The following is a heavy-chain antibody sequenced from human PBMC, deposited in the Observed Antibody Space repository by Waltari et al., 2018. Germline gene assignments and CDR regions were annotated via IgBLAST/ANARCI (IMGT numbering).Heavy chain of an antibody. CDR1: CRSVRDCISF. V-gene: IGHV4-39*01. D-gene: IGHD3-10*01. CDR3: ARQSYGSGTYEFDF. J-gene: IGHJ4*02. CDR2: VYSSGSP. Sequence: QVQLQESGPSLVKPSETLSLTCTFSCRSVRDCISFWAWFRQPPGKGLDWFGSVYSSGSPHYKSSLKSRVTMSVDMSKNQFSLRLTSVTAADTATYYCARQSYGSGTYEFDFWGQGALVTVSS.